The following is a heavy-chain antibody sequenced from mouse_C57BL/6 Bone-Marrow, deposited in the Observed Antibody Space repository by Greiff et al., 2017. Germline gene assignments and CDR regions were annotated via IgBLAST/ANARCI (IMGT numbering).Heavy chain of an antibody. D-gene: IGHD1-1*01. CDR2: IYPGSGST. CDR3: ARGDLIATAGAPLYFDY. V-gene: IGHV1-55*01. CDR1: GYTFTSYW. Sequence: VQLQQPGAELVKPGASVKMSCKASGYTFTSYWITWVKQRPGQGLEWIGDIYPGSGSTNYNEKFKSKATLTVDTSSSTAYMQLSSLTSEDSAVYYCARGDLIATAGAPLYFDYWGQGHALTVTA. J-gene: IGHJ2*01.